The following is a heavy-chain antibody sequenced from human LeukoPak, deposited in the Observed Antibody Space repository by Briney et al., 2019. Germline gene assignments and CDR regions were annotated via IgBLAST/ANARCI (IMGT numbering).Heavy chain of an antibody. J-gene: IGHJ6*02. V-gene: IGHV3-74*01. D-gene: IGHD6-13*01. CDR2: INSEGSST. CDR1: GFTFSSYW. CDR3: ARDAGVVAASDV. Sequence: AGGSLRLSCAASGFTFSSYWMHWVRQAPGKGLVWVSRINSEGSSTSYANSVKGRFTISRDNAKNTLYLQMNSLRAEDTAVYYCARDAGVVAASDVWGQGTTVTVSS.